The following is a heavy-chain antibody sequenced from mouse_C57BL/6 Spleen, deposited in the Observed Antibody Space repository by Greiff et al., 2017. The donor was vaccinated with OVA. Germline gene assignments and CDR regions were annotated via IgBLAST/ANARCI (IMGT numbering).Heavy chain of an antibody. V-gene: IGHV2-5*01. D-gene: IGHD2-13*01. J-gene: IGHJ4*01. Sequence: VKLMESGPGLVQPSQSLSITCTVSGFSLTSYGVHWVRQSPGKGLEWLGVIWRGGSTDSNAAFMSRLSITKDNSKSQVFFKMNSLQADDTAIYYCAKKSDYIYAMDYWGQGTSVTVSS. CDR2: IWRGGST. CDR3: AKKSDYIYAMDY. CDR1: GFSLTSYG.